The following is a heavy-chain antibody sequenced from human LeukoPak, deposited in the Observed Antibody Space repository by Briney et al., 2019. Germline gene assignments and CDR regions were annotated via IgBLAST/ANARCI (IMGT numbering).Heavy chain of an antibody. J-gene: IGHJ4*02. V-gene: IGHV3-11*01. CDR2: ISHGGDSI. Sequence: GGSLRLSCAASGFTFSDHYMSWIRQAPGKGLEWVSYISHGGDSIYYADSMKGRFTISRDNAKNSLYLQMNSLRAEDTAVYYCARGGPVYYFGYWGQGTLVTVSS. CDR1: GFTFSDHY. CDR3: ARGGPVYYFGY. D-gene: IGHD3-16*01.